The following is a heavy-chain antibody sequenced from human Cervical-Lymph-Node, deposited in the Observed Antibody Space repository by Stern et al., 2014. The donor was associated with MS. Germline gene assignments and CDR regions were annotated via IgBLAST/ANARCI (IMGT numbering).Heavy chain of an antibody. Sequence: QVQLQQSGPGLVKPSQTLSLTCALSGDSVSSNSAAWNWIRQSPSRGLEWLGRTYYRSKGYNDYAVSVKSRITINPDTSKNQFSLQLNSVTPEDTAVYYCAREERSGYSYGYNYYYGMDVWGQGTTVTVSS. V-gene: IGHV6-1*01. CDR3: AREERSGYSYGYNYYYGMDV. J-gene: IGHJ6*02. CDR2: TYYRSKGYN. CDR1: GDSVSSNSAA. D-gene: IGHD5-18*01.